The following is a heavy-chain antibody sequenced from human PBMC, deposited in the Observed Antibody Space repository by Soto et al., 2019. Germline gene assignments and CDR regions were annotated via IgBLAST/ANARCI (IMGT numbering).Heavy chain of an antibody. CDR1: GGSISSSSYY. Sequence: QLLASGPGLVKPSETLSLTCTVSGGSISSSSYYWGWIRQPPGKGLEWIGSIYYSGSTYYNPSLKSRVTISVDTSKNQFSLKLSSVTAADTAVYYCARPQDYSNYGGWFDPWGQGTLVTVSS. D-gene: IGHD4-4*01. J-gene: IGHJ5*02. CDR2: IYYSGST. CDR3: ARPQDYSNYGGWFDP. V-gene: IGHV4-39*01.